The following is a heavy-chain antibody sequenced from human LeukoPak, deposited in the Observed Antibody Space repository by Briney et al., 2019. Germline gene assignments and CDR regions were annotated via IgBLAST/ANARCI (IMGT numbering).Heavy chain of an antibody. CDR2: IIPIFGTA. J-gene: IGHJ5*02. V-gene: IGHV1-69*13. Sequence: SVKVSCKASGGTFSSYAISWVRQAPGQGLEWMGGIIPIFGTANYAQKFQGRVTITADESTSTAYMELNSLRAEDTAVYYCAGVTIVVVIATFNWFDPWGQGTLVTVSS. CDR1: GGTFSSYA. CDR3: AGVTIVVVIATFNWFDP. D-gene: IGHD2-21*01.